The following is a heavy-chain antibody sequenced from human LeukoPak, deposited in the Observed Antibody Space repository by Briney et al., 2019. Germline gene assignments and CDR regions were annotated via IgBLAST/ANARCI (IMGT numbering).Heavy chain of an antibody. D-gene: IGHD3-10*01. CDR2: ISGSGSST. J-gene: IGHJ4*02. Sequence: GGSLRLSCAASGFTFSSYGMSWVRQAPGKGLEWVSCISGSGSSTYYADSVKGRFTISRDNSKNTLYLQMNSLRAEDTAVYYCAKVTYGSGTYGAFDYWGQGTLVTVSS. V-gene: IGHV3-23*01. CDR1: GFTFSSYG. CDR3: AKVTYGSGTYGAFDY.